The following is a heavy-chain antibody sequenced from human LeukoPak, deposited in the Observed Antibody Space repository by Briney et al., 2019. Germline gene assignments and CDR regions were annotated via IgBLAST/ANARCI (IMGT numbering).Heavy chain of an antibody. D-gene: IGHD4-17*01. V-gene: IGHV4-59*01. Sequence: SETLSLTCTVSGGSISSYYWCWIRQPPGKGLEWIGYIYYSGSTNYNPSLKSRVTISVDTSKNQFSLKLSSVTAADTAVYYCARGASYGDYKLWGQGTLVTVSS. J-gene: IGHJ4*02. CDR3: ARGASYGDYKL. CDR1: GGSISSYY. CDR2: IYYSGST.